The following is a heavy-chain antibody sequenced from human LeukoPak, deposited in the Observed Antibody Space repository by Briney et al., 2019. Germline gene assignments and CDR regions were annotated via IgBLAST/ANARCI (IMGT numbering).Heavy chain of an antibody. CDR3: ALRRAMSLLIDY. CDR2: IIPIFGTA. Sequence: SVTVSCKASGGTFSSYAISWVRQAPGQGLEWMGGIIPIFGTANYAQKFQGRVTITADESTSTAYMELSSLRSEDTAVYYCALRRAMSLLIDYWGQGTLVTVSS. V-gene: IGHV1-69*13. CDR1: GGTFSSYA. J-gene: IGHJ4*02. D-gene: IGHD5-18*01.